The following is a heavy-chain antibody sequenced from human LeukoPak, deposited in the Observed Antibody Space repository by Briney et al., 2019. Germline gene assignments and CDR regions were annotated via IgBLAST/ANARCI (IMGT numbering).Heavy chain of an antibody. CDR2: IGGSGDTT. V-gene: IGHV3-23*01. CDR1: GFAFSSFG. J-gene: IGHJ4*02. D-gene: IGHD6-13*01. CDR3: AKDRQQLANLDY. Sequence: PGGSLRLSCAASGFAFSSFGMNWVRQAPGKGLEWVSGIGGSGDTTYYADSVKGRFTISRDNSKNTLYLQMNSLRVEDTAVYYCAKDRQQLANLDYWGQGTLVTVSS.